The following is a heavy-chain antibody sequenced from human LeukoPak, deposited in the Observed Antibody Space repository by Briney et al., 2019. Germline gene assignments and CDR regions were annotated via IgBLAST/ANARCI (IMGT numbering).Heavy chain of an antibody. CDR1: GGSFNGYY. CDR3: ARLVVTAPQYHYYMDV. D-gene: IGHD2-21*02. V-gene: IGHV4-34*01. J-gene: IGHJ6*02. CDR2: INHIGTT. Sequence: SETLSLTCNVSGGSFNGYYWTWIRQPPGKGLEWIAEINHIGTTNHNPSLKSRVTVSTDTSKQQFFLKLTSVTAADTALYYCARLVVTAPQYHYYMDVWGQGTTATVSS.